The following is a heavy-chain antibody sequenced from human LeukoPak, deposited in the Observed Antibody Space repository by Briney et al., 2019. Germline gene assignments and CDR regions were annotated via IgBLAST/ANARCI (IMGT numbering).Heavy chain of an antibody. CDR1: GGSISSYY. J-gene: IGHJ6*03. CDR3: ARDARGLRYYYYYMEV. V-gene: IGHV4-59*01. D-gene: IGHD3-10*01. Sequence: SETLSLTCTVSGGSISSYYWSWIRQPPGKGLEWIGYIYYSGSTNYNPSLKSRVTISVDTSKNQFSLKLSSVTAADTAVYYCARDARGLRYYYYYMEVWGKGTTVTVSS. CDR2: IYYSGST.